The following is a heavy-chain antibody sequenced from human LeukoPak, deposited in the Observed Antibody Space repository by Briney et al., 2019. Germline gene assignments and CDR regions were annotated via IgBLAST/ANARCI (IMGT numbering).Heavy chain of an antibody. D-gene: IGHD5-12*01. V-gene: IGHV1-2*02. CDR1: GYTFTGYY. Sequence: GASVKVSCKASGYTFTGYYMHWVRQAPGQGLEWMGWINPNSGGTNCAQKFQGRVTMTRDTSISTAYMELSRLRSDDTAVYYCARSRGFHRTFDYWGQGTLVTVSS. CDR3: ARSRGFHRTFDY. J-gene: IGHJ4*02. CDR2: INPNSGGT.